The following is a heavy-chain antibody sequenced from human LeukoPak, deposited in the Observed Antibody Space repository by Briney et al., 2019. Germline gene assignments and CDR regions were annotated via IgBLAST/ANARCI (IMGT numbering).Heavy chain of an antibody. CDR3: ARAPANYGIDDY. D-gene: IGHD3-16*01. CDR1: GYTFTSYY. V-gene: IGHV1-46*01. Sequence: GASVKVSCKASGYTFTSYYMHWVRQAPGQGLEWMGIINPSGGSTSYAQKFQGRVTMTRDTSTNTVYMELSSLRSEDTAVYYCARAPANYGIDDYWGQGTLVTVSS. J-gene: IGHJ4*02. CDR2: INPSGGST.